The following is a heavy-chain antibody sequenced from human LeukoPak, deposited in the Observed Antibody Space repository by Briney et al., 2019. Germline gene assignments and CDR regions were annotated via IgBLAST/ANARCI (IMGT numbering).Heavy chain of an antibody. J-gene: IGHJ3*02. CDR1: GGSFSGYY. CDR3: ARLVTQWLSASGAFDI. CDR2: INHSGST. D-gene: IGHD6-19*01. Sequence: SETLSLTCAVYGGSFSGYYWSWIRQPPGKGLEWIGEINHSGSTNYNPSLKSRVTISVDTSKNQFSLKLSSVTAADTAVYYCARLVTQWLSASGAFDIWGHGTMVTVSS. V-gene: IGHV4-34*01.